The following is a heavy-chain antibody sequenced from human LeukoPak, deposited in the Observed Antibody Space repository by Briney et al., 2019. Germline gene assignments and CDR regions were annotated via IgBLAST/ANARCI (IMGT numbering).Heavy chain of an antibody. V-gene: IGHV3-23*01. CDR2: ISGSDDGT. D-gene: IGHD6-6*01. Sequence: PGGSLRLSCAAPGFTFSSCGMTWVRQAPGKGLEWVSSISGSDDGTYYADSVKGRFTISRDNSKNTLYLQMNSLRAEDTAVYYCAKRGPIYSSSPGNYFDYWGQGTLVTVSS. CDR1: GFTFSSCG. J-gene: IGHJ4*02. CDR3: AKRGPIYSSSPGNYFDY.